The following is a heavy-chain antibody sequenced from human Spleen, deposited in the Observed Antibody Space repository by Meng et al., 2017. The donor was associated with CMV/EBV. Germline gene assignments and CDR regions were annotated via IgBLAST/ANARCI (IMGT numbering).Heavy chain of an antibody. J-gene: IGHJ6*02. CDR1: GFNFSTYS. V-gene: IGHV3-21*01. D-gene: IGHD3-10*01. CDR2: ISRTTHYI. CDR3: ARDDGSGNVYDFYYGMDV. Sequence: GGPLRLSCAASGFNFSTYSLNWVRQAPGKGLEWVAFISRTTHYIYYADSVKARFTISRDTAKNSVYLQMNSLRVEDTAVYYCARDDGSGNVYDFYYGMDVWGQGTTVTVSS.